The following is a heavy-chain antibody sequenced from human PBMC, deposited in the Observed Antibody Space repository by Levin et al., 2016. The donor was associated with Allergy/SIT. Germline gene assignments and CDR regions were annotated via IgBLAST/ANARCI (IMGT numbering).Heavy chain of an antibody. V-gene: IGHV3-11*04. D-gene: IGHD2/OR15-2a*01. J-gene: IGHJ6*02. CDR1: GFTFGAYS. CDR3: ARVVHYFDHYGMDV. CDR2: ISTRGTTQ. Sequence: GGSLRLSCVASGFTFGAYSMNWVRQVPGAGLEWLSYISTRGTTQYYADSVRGRITISRDNANNSLFLHLNRLRAGDTARYFCARVVHYFDHYGMDVWGPGTAVTVS.